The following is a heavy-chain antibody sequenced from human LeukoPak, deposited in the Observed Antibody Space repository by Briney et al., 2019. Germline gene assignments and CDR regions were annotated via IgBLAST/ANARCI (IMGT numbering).Heavy chain of an antibody. CDR3: AKDIITRGRFDP. CDR1: GFTISSYV. V-gene: IGHV3-23*05. CDR2: ISSSHT. J-gene: IGHJ5*02. Sequence: GGSLRLSCAASGFTISSYVVNWIRQAPGKGLEWVSAISSSHTFYADSVKGRFTISRDNSQNTLWLQMNSLRVEDTAVYYCAKDIITRGRFDPWGQGTLVTVSS.